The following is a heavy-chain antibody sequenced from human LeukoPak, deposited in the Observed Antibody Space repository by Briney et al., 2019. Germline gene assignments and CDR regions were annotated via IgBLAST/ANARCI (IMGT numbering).Heavy chain of an antibody. CDR3: ARAGIQLWFPNWFDP. Sequence: SETLSLTCAVSGGSISSGGYSWSWIRQPPGKGLEWIGYIYYSGSTNYNPSLKSRVTISVDTSKNQFSLKLSSVTAADTAVYYCARAGIQLWFPNWFDPWGQGTLVTVSS. CDR1: GGSISSGGYS. CDR2: IYYSGST. V-gene: IGHV4-61*08. D-gene: IGHD5-18*01. J-gene: IGHJ5*02.